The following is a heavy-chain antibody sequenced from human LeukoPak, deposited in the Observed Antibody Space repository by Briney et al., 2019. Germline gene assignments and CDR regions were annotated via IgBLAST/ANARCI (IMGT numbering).Heavy chain of an antibody. CDR1: GYTFTSYD. D-gene: IGHD3-3*01. V-gene: IGHV1-8*01. CDR3: ARGTYDNFGVVTDVGMDV. J-gene: IGHJ6*02. CDR2: MNPNSGNT. Sequence: GASVKVSCKASGYTFTSYDINWVRQATGQGLEWMGWMNPNSGNTGYAQKFQGRVTMTRNTSISTAYMELSSLRSEDTAVYYCARGTYDNFGVVTDVGMDVWGQGTTVTVSS.